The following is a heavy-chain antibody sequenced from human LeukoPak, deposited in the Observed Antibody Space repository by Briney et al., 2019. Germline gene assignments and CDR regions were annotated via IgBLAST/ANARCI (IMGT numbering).Heavy chain of an antibody. CDR1: GYTFTSYG. CDR3: ARDPGERPADNYYYYGMDV. CDR2: ISAYNGNT. Sequence: ASVKVSFKASGYTFTSYGISWVRQAPGQGREWMGWISAYNGNTNYTQKLQGRVTMTTDTSTSTAYMELRSLRSDDPAVYYCARDPGERPADNYYYYGMDVWGKGTTVTVSS. J-gene: IGHJ6*04. D-gene: IGHD2-2*01. V-gene: IGHV1-18*04.